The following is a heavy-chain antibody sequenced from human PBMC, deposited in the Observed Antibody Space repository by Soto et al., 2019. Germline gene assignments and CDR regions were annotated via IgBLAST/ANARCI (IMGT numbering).Heavy chain of an antibody. CDR3: ARLGRAAAGA. CDR1: GGSISNSDYY. D-gene: IGHD3-10*01. CDR2: VYYGGTT. J-gene: IGHJ4*02. V-gene: IGHV4-39*01. Sequence: QLQLQESGPGLVKPSETLSLTCDVSGGSISNSDYYWGWIRQPPGKGLEWIGTVYYGGTTYYKRSLPGRVTISVDTSKNQFSLNLSSVTAADSAVYYCARLGRAAAGAWGQGTLVTVSS.